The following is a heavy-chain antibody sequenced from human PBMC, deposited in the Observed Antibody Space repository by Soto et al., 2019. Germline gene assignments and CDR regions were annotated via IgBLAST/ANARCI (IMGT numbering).Heavy chain of an antibody. CDR2: IYYSGST. V-gene: IGHV4-39*01. CDR3: ARHVAGYSSGLDY. Sequence: QLQLQESGPGLVKPSETLSLTCTVSGGSISSSSYYWGWIRQPPGKGLEWIGSIYYSGSTYYNPSLKSRVNISVDTSKNQFSLMLSSVTAADTAVYYCARHVAGYSSGLDYWGQGTLVTVSS. D-gene: IGHD6-19*01. J-gene: IGHJ4*02. CDR1: GGSISSSSYY.